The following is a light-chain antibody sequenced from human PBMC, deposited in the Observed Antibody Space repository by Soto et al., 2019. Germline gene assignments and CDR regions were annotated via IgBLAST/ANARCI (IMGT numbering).Light chain of an antibody. Sequence: DIQMTQSPSSLSASAGDRVTITCQASQDISNYLNWYQQKPGKAPKLLIYDAINLETGVPSRFSGSGSGTDFTVTISSLQPEDIATYYCQRYDNVPLTFGGGTRVEIK. V-gene: IGKV1-33*01. CDR1: QDISNY. J-gene: IGKJ4*01. CDR2: DAI. CDR3: QRYDNVPLT.